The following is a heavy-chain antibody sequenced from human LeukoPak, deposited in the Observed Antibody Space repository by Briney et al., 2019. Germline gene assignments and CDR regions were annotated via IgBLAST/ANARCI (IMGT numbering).Heavy chain of an antibody. J-gene: IGHJ4*02. Sequence: PGGSLRLSCAASGFTFSSYAMSWVRQAPGKGLEWVLAISGSGGSTYYADSVKGRFTISRDNSKNTLYLQMNSLRAEDTAVYYCAKDHTYDYVWGSYPRGYFDYWGQGTLVTVSS. V-gene: IGHV3-23*01. CDR2: ISGSGGST. D-gene: IGHD3-16*02. CDR1: GFTFSSYA. CDR3: AKDHTYDYVWGSYPRGYFDY.